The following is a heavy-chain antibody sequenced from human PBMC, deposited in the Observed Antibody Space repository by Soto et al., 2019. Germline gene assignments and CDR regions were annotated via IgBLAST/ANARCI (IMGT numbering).Heavy chain of an antibody. CDR2: IYHSGST. D-gene: IGHD3-3*01. CDR1: SYSMSGGFY. Sequence: SETLSLTCAVSSYSMSGGFYWAWIRQPPGKGLEWIGNIYHSGSTHYNPSLKSRVTMSVDTSKNNFSLRLTSVTAADTAVYYCARVTIFEYWFDPWGQGILVTVSS. CDR3: ARVTIFEYWFDP. V-gene: IGHV4-38-2*01. J-gene: IGHJ5*02.